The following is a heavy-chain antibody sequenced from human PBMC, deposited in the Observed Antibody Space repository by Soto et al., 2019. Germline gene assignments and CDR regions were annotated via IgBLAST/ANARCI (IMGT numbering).Heavy chain of an antibody. V-gene: IGHV1-3*01. CDR1: GYSFSTYA. CDR3: ARGKGMEENYYYYGLDI. D-gene: IGHD1-1*01. Sequence: GASVKVSCKASGYSFSTYAMHWVRQAPGQSLEWMGWINGGTGQTKFSQRFQDRITITRDTSASTAYTELSSLRSEDTAVYYCARGKGMEENYYYYGLDIWGQGTTVTVSS. J-gene: IGHJ6*02. CDR2: INGGTGQT.